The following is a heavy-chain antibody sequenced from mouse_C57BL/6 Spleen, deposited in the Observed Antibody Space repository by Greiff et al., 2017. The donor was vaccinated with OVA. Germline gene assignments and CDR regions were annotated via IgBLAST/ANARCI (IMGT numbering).Heavy chain of an antibody. J-gene: IGHJ3*01. Sequence: QVQLQQPGTELVKPGASVKLSCKASGYTFTSYWMRWVKQRPGQGLEWIGNINPSNGGTNYNEKFKSKATLTVDKSSSTAYMQLSSLTSEDSAVYYCARWSYDYDATWRTYWGQGTLVTVSA. V-gene: IGHV1-53*01. CDR3: ARWSYDYDATWRTY. D-gene: IGHD2-4*01. CDR2: INPSNGGT. CDR1: GYTFTSYW.